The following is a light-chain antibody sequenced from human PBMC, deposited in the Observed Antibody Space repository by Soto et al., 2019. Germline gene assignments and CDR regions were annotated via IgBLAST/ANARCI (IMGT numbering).Light chain of an antibody. CDR1: KGISSY. CDR3: QQYYSYPRIT. V-gene: IGKV1-8*01. Sequence: AIRMTQSPSSLSASTGDRVTITCRASKGISSYLAWYQQKPGKAPKLLIYAASTLQSGVPSRFSGSGSVTEFTLTISYLQSEDFATYYCQQYYSYPRITFGGGTKVEIK. J-gene: IGKJ4*01. CDR2: AAS.